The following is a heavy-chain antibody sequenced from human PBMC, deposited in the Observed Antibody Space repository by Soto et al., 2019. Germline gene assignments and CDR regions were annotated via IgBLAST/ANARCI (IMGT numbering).Heavy chain of an antibody. CDR2: FDPEDGET. CDR1: GYTLTELS. J-gene: IGHJ6*03. V-gene: IGHV1-24*01. Sequence: ASVKVSCKVSGYTLTELSMHWVRQAPGKGLEWMGGFDPEDGETIYAQKFQGRVTMTEDTSTDTAYMELSSLRSEDTAVYYCATVLYYGSGSYYVYYYYYMDVWGKGTTVTVSS. CDR3: ATVLYYGSGSYYVYYYYYMDV. D-gene: IGHD3-10*01.